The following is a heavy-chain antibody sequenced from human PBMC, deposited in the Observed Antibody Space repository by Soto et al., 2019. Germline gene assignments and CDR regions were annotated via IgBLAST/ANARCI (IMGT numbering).Heavy chain of an antibody. CDR3: ARGTRYCSSTSCPRRSFDI. Sequence: ASVKVSCKASGYTFTSYDINWVRRATGQGLEWMGWMNPNSGNTGYAQKFQGRVTMTRNTSISTAYMELSSLRSEDTAVYYCARGTRYCSSTSCPRRSFDIWGQGTMVTVSS. V-gene: IGHV1-8*01. CDR2: MNPNSGNT. J-gene: IGHJ3*02. D-gene: IGHD2-2*01. CDR1: GYTFTSYD.